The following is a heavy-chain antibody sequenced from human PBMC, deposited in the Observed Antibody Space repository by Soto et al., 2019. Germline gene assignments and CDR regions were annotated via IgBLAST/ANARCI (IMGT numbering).Heavy chain of an antibody. CDR2: LSYSGTT. V-gene: IGHV4-30-4*01. Sequence: QVQLQESGPGLVKPSQTLSLTCTVSGDSISSNNNYWSWIRQPPGEGLEWIGFLSYSGTTSYIPSLKSRVAISLDTSKNQFSLSLSSVTAADTAVYYCARGRGYSYGLDPWGQGTLVTVSS. CDR1: GDSISSNNNY. J-gene: IGHJ5*02. D-gene: IGHD5-18*01. CDR3: ARGRGYSYGLDP.